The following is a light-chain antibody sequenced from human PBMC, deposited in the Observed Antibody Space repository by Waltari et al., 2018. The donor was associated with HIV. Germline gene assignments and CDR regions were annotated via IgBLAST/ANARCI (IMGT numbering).Light chain of an antibody. V-gene: IGLV3-25*03. CDR2: KDR. CDR3: QSAHSSATI. CDR1: TLSKHY. Sequence: SYELTPAPSLSVPPGQTAKITCSGDTLSKHYVYCYQHKVGQAPVMINSKDRERISGVPTRFSASSSGTTATLISSGVLAEDEADYYCQSAHSSATIFGGGTRLTVL. J-gene: IGLJ2*01.